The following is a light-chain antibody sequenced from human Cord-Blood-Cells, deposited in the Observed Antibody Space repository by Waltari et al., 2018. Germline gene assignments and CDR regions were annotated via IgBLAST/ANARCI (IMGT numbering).Light chain of an antibody. V-gene: IGLV2-11*01. CDR3: CSYAGSYTYV. Sequence: QSALTQPRSVSGSPGQSVTISCTGTSSDVGGYNYVSWYQQHPGKAPKLMIYDVSKRPSVVHDRFSGSKSGNTASLTISGLQAEDEADYYCCSYAGSYTYVFGTGTKVTVL. CDR2: DVS. J-gene: IGLJ1*01. CDR1: SSDVGGYNY.